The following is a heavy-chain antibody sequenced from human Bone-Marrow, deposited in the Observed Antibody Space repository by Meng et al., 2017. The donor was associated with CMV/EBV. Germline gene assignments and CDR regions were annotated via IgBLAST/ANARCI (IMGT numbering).Heavy chain of an antibody. CDR1: GFTFGDYY. J-gene: IGHJ3*02. CDR2: ISSSGSTI. D-gene: IGHD3-22*01. Sequence: GESLKISCAASGFTFGDYYMNWIRQAPGKGLEWVGYISSSGSTIYYADSVKGRFTISRDNAKNSLYLQMNSLRAEDTAVYYCARDRYYDSSWKPAFDIWGQGTMVTVSS. CDR3: ARDRYYDSSWKPAFDI. V-gene: IGHV3-11*04.